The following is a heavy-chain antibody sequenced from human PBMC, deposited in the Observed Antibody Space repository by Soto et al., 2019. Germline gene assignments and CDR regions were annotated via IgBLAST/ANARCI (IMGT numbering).Heavy chain of an antibody. V-gene: IGHV3-15*01. D-gene: IGHD5-18*01. CDR1: GLTFSNVW. Sequence: GGSLRLSCAASGLTFSNVWMTWARQAPGKGLEWVGRIKSKSDGETADVAAPVKARCTISRDDSKNTAFQEMTSLKSEDTALYYCAIAAMINRDSSTSFDYWGRGTQVTVSS. CDR3: AIAAMINRDSSTSFDY. CDR2: IKSKSDGETA. J-gene: IGHJ4*02.